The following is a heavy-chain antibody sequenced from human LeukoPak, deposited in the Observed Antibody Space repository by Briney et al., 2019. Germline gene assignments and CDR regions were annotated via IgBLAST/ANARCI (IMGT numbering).Heavy chain of an antibody. Sequence: PGGSLRLSCAASGFTFSSYSMNWVRQAPGKGLEWVSSISSRSSYIYYADSVKGRFTISRDNAKNSLYLQMNSLRAEDTAVYYCATMVRGVIIHTFDYWGQGTLVTVSS. CDR3: ATMVRGVIIHTFDY. J-gene: IGHJ4*02. CDR1: GFTFSSYS. D-gene: IGHD3-10*01. V-gene: IGHV3-21*01. CDR2: ISSRSSYI.